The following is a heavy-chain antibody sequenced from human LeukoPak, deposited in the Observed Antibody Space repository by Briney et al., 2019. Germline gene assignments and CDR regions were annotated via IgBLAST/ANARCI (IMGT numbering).Heavy chain of an antibody. CDR1: GFTFSDYS. D-gene: IGHD3-3*02. CDR3: ARGHIRYYFDY. Sequence: GGSLRLSCAASGFTFSDYSMNWVRQAPGKGLEWVSYISSGSATIYYADSVKGRFTISRDNSKNTLYLQMNSLRAEDTAVYYCARGHIRYYFDYWGQGTLVTVSS. J-gene: IGHJ4*02. CDR2: ISSGSATI. V-gene: IGHV3-48*01.